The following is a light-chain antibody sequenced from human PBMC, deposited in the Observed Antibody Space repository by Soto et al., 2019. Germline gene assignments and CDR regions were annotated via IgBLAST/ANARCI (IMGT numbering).Light chain of an antibody. CDR1: QSVSSNS. Sequence: IVLTQSPGTLSLSPGESATLSCRASQSVSSNSLAWYRRNPGQPPSLLIYGTSTRATDIPRRFSGSGSGTDFTLTITRREPVDFAVYFCQQYGDSPPTFGQGTKVEVK. CDR2: GTS. V-gene: IGKV3-20*01. J-gene: IGKJ1*01. CDR3: QQYGDSPPT.